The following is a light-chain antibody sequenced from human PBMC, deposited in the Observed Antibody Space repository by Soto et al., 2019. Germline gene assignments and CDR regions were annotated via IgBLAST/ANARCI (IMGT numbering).Light chain of an antibody. J-gene: IGLJ1*01. CDR1: SSDVGGYNY. CDR2: DVS. V-gene: IGLV2-14*01. Sequence: QSALTQPASVSGSPGQSITISCTGTSSDVGGYNYVSWYQQYPGKAPKLMIYDVSNRPSGVSNRFSGSKSGNTASLTISGLQADDEADYYCSSYTSSNTYVFGTGTKVTVL. CDR3: SSYTSSNTYV.